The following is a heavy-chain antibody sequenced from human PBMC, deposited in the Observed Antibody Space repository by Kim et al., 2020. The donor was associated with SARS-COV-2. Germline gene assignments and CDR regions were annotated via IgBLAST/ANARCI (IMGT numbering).Heavy chain of an antibody. Sequence: GGSLRLSCAASGFTFSSYSMNWVRQAPGKGLEWVSYISSSSSTIYYADSVKGRFTISRDNAKNSLYLQMNSLRDEDTAVYYCARCLSGGYSYDEHPLYYFDYWGQGTLVTVSS. J-gene: IGHJ4*02. CDR2: ISSSSSTI. CDR1: GFTFSSYS. D-gene: IGHD5-18*01. CDR3: ARCLSGGYSYDEHPLYYFDY. V-gene: IGHV3-48*02.